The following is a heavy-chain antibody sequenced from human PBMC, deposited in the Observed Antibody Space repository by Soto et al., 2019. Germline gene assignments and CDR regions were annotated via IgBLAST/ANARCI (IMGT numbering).Heavy chain of an antibody. V-gene: IGHV3-23*01. J-gene: IGHJ4*02. CDR2: ISGSSGST. Sequence: GGSLRLSCAASGFSFSTYVMSWVRQAPEKGLEWVSAISGSSGSTYYADSAKGRFTVSRDSSRNTLYLQMNSLRDEDSAIYYCAKGSASQRPYYFDKWGQGAQVTVSS. D-gene: IGHD6-6*01. CDR1: GFSFSTYV. CDR3: AKGSASQRPYYFDK.